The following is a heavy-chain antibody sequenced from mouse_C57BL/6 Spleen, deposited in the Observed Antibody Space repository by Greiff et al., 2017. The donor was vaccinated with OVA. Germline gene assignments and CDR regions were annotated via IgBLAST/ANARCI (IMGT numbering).Heavy chain of an antibody. V-gene: IGHV1-69*01. J-gene: IGHJ1*03. D-gene: IGHD1-1*01. CDR1: GYTFTSYW. Sequence: VQLQQPGAELVMPGASVKLSCKASGYTFTSYWMHWVKQRPGQGLEWIGEIDPSDSYTNYNQKFKGKSTLTVDKSSSTAYMQLSSLTSEDSAVYYCARYYGSLYWYFDVWGTGTTVTVSS. CDR3: ARYYGSLYWYFDV. CDR2: IDPSDSYT.